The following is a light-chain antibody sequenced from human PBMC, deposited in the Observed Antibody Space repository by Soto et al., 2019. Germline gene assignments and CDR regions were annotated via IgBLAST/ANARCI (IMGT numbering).Light chain of an antibody. CDR1: SSNIGAGYD. J-gene: IGLJ1*01. V-gene: IGLV1-40*01. Sequence: QSVLTQPPSVSGAPGQRVTISCTGSSSNIGAGYDVHWYQQLPGTAPKLLIYGNSNRPSGVPDRFSGSKSGTSASLAITGLQAEDEADYYCSSFVGGNIYVFGTGTKLTVL. CDR2: GNS. CDR3: SSFVGGNIYV.